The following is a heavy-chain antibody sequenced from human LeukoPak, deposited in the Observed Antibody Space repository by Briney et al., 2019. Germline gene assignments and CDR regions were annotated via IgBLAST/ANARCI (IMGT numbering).Heavy chain of an antibody. V-gene: IGHV3-21*01. Sequence: GGSLRLSCAASGFTFSSNWLSWVRQAPGKGLEWVSSISTSSSSSYIYYADSVTGRFTISRDNAKNSLYLQMNSLRAEDTAVYYCARRATTERGHSYGLDYWGQGTLVTVSS. CDR3: ARRATTERGHSYGLDY. CDR2: ISTSSSSSYI. D-gene: IGHD5-18*01. CDR1: GFTFSSNW. J-gene: IGHJ4*02.